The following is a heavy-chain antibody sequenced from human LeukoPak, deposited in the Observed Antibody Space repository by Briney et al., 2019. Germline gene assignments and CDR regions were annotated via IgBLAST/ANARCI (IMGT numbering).Heavy chain of an antibody. CDR3: ARLSQSASYYDFWSGLLHPFDP. V-gene: IGHV5-51*01. Sequence: GESLKISCKGSGYSFTSYWIGWVRQMPGKGLEWMGIIYPGDSDTRYSPSFQGQVTISADKSISTAYLQWSSLKASDTAMYYCARLSQSASYYDFWSGLLHPFDPWGQGTLVTVSS. J-gene: IGHJ5*02. D-gene: IGHD3-3*01. CDR1: GYSFTSYW. CDR2: IYPGDSDT.